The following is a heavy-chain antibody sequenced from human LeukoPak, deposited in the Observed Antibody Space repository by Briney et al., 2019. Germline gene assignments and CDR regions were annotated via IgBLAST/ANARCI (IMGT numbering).Heavy chain of an antibody. CDR3: ARGGRDLLWFGESTQGPQDY. D-gene: IGHD3-10*01. V-gene: IGHV3-21*01. CDR2: ISSSSSYI. CDR1: GFTFSSYS. J-gene: IGHJ4*02. Sequence: GGSLRLSCAASGFTFSSYSMNWVRQAPGKGLEWVSSISSSSSYIYYADSVKGRFTISRDNAKNSLYLQMNSLRAEDTAVYYCARGGRDLLWFGESTQGPQDYWGQGTLVTVSS.